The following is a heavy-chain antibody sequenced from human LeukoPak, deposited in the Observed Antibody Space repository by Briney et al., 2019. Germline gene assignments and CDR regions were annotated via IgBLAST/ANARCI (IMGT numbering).Heavy chain of an antibody. D-gene: IGHD4/OR15-4a*01. V-gene: IGHV5-51*01. CDR2: IYPGDSDT. J-gene: IGHJ4*02. CDR1: GYKFTDYW. CDR3: ARHIGLTTRYFDY. Sequence: GESLKISCKGSGYKFTDYWIGWVRQMPGKGLEWMGMIYPGDSDTRYSPSFQGLVTISADKSITTAYLQWSSLKASDTAMYYCARHIGLTTRYFDYWGQGTLVTVSS.